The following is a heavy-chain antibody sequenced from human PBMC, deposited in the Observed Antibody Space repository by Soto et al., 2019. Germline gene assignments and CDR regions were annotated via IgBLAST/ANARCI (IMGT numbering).Heavy chain of an antibody. CDR2: ISADNGNT. D-gene: IGHD6-19*01. Sequence: SVKVSCKCSGYPFTGYYMHWVRQAPVQGLELMGCISADNGNTNYAQKLQGRVTMTTDTPTRTAYMELGSLRSEDTPVYYCARDQEDSSGWYEYYYSSYGMDVCGQGTTVTLSS. CDR1: GYPFTGYY. V-gene: IGHV1-18*04. CDR3: ARDQEDSSGWYEYYYSSYGMDV. J-gene: IGHJ6*02.